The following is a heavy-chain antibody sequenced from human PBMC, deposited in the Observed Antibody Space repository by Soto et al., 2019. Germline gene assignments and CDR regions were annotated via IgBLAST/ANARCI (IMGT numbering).Heavy chain of an antibody. CDR3: ARDLYLCSGGSCYPHSWFDP. D-gene: IGHD2-15*01. Sequence: ASVKVSCKASGYTFTGYYIHWVRQAPGQGLEWMGWINPNSGGTNYAQKFQGWVTMTRDTSISTAYMELSRLRSDDTAVYYCARDLYLCSGGSCYPHSWFDPWGQGTLVTVSS. CDR1: GYTFTGYY. J-gene: IGHJ5*02. V-gene: IGHV1-2*04. CDR2: INPNSGGT.